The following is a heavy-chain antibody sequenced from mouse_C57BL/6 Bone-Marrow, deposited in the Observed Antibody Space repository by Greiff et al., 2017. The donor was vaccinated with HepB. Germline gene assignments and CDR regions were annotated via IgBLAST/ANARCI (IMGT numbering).Heavy chain of an antibody. J-gene: IGHJ2*01. V-gene: IGHV5-17*01. CDR1: GFTFSDYG. CDR2: ISSGSSTI. CDR3: ARDPISYFDY. Sequence: EVQLVESGGGLVKPGGSLKLSCAASGFTFSDYGMHWVRQAPEKGLEWVAYISSGSSTIYYADTVKGRFTISRDNAKNTLFLQMTSLRSEDTAMYYCARDPISYFDYWGQGTTRTVSS.